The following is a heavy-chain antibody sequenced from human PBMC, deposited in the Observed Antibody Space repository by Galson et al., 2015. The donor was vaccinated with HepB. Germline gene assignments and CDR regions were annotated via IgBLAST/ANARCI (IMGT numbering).Heavy chain of an antibody. V-gene: IGHV4-59*11. CDR3: ASWGNCRGGNCYSGYLGY. J-gene: IGHJ4*02. CDR2: IYYSGTT. D-gene: IGHD2-15*01. CDR1: GGSITGHY. Sequence: ETLSLTCTVSGGSITGHYWSWIRQPPGKGLEWIGYIYYSGTTNYNPSLKSRVTISVDTSKNQFSLKLSSVTAADTAVYYCASWGNCRGGNCYSGYLGYWGQGTLVTVSS.